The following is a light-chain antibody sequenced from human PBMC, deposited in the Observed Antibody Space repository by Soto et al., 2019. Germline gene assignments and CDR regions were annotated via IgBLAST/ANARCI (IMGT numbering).Light chain of an antibody. CDR3: QQYFTTPFT. V-gene: IGKV4-1*01. CDR1: QSVLYSSNNKNY. CDR2: WAS. J-gene: IGKJ2*01. Sequence: DIVMTQSPDSLAVSLGERATINCKSSQSVLYSSNNKNYLTWYQQKPGQPPKLLFYWASTRESGVPDRFSGSGSGTDFTLTISSLQAEDVAVYYCQQYFTTPFTFGQGTQLEI.